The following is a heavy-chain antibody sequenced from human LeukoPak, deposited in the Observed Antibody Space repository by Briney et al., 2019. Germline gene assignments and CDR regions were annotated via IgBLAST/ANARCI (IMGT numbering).Heavy chain of an antibody. CDR3: ARVPTVGGYYYGMDV. J-gene: IGHJ6*02. V-gene: IGHV1-46*01. CDR2: INPSGGST. CDR1: GYTFTSYY. Sequence: ASVKVSCKASGYTFTSYYMHWVRQAPGQGLEWMGIINPSGGSTSYAQKFQGRVTITADESTSTAYMELSSLRSEDTAVYYCARVPTVGGYYYGMDVWGQGTTVTVSS. D-gene: IGHD4-17*01.